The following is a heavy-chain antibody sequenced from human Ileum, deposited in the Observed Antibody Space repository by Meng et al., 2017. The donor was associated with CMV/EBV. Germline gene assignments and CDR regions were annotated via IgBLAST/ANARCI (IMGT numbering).Heavy chain of an antibody. CDR2: INSGGSST. J-gene: IGHJ4*02. CDR3: ARVGHPAGNCDY. CDR1: GFNFSSYW. V-gene: IGHV3-74*01. Sequence: GGSLRLSCAASGFNFSSYWVHWVPQAPGKGLGWISRINSGGSSTSYADSVKGRFTITRDNAKNTLYLQMNSLRAEDTAVYYCARVGHPAGNCDYWGQGTLVTVSS.